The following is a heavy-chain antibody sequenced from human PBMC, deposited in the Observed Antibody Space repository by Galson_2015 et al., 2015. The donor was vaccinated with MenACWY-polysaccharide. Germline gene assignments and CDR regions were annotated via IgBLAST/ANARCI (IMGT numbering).Heavy chain of an antibody. Sequence: SLRLSCAVSGFTFSSYVMSWVRQAPGRGLEWVSSITDSGSSTYYVDSVKGRFTISRDNSKNTLFLQMNSLRADDTAVYYCAKGGREVDNWPAPWGQAALLTISS. CDR1: GFTFSSYV. V-gene: IGHV3-23*01. J-gene: IGHJ5*02. CDR3: AKGGREVDNWPAP. D-gene: IGHD1-26*01. CDR2: ITDSGSST.